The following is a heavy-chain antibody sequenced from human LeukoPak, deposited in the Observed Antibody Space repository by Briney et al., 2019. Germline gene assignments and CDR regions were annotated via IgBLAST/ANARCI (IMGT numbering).Heavy chain of an antibody. V-gene: IGHV3-66*01. J-gene: IGHJ4*02. CDR3: AKDDVEDYGDPAFDY. CDR1: GFTVSSNY. CDR2: IYSGGST. Sequence: PGGSLRLSCAASGFTVSSNYMSWVRQAPGKGLEWVSVIYSGGSTYYADSVKGRFTISRDNSKNTLYLQMNSLRAEDTAVYYCAKDDVEDYGDPAFDYWGQGTLVTVSS. D-gene: IGHD4-17*01.